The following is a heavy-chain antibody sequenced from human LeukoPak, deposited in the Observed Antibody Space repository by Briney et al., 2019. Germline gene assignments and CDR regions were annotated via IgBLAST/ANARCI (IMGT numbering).Heavy chain of an antibody. CDR1: GFTFSSYS. D-gene: IGHD2-2*01. V-gene: IGHV3-21*01. J-gene: IGHJ6*03. CDR2: IISSSSYI. Sequence: GGSLRLLCAASGFTFSSYSMNCVRQAPRKGLEWVSSIISSSSYIYYADSEKGRFTISRVHAHNSLHLQQNRLRAEDNAVYYCERGVVVPAAQRNYYYYSYMDVWGKGTTVTVCS. CDR3: ERGVVVPAAQRNYYYYSYMDV.